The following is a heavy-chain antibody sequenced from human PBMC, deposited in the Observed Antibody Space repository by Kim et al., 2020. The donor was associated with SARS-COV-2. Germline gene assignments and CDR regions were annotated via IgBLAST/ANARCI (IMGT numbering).Heavy chain of an antibody. J-gene: IGHJ4*02. V-gene: IGHV4-39*07. D-gene: IGHD3-10*01. Sequence: SETLSLTCTVSGGFISNSYYFWGWIRQPPGKGLEWIGSVYYSGSTYYNPSLKSRVTISVATSKNQFSLKLSSVTAADTAVYYCARTYYGSGSSTLFDYWGQGTLVTVSS. CDR3: ARTYYGSGSSTLFDY. CDR2: VYYSGST. CDR1: GGFISNSYYF.